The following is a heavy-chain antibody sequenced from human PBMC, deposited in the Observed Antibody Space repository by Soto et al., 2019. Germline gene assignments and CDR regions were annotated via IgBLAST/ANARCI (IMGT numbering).Heavy chain of an antibody. CDR3: ARSLGSSLPIQKIVAAPAAIRTGVYSSLDP. J-gene: IGHJ5*02. Sequence: SETLSLTCAVYGGSFSGYYWSWIRQPPGKGLEWIGEINHSGSTNYNPSLKSRVTISVDTSKNQFSLKLSSVTAADTAVYYCARSLGSSLPIQKIVAAPAAIRTGVYSSLDPWGQGTLVTVYS. D-gene: IGHD2-2*01. V-gene: IGHV4-34*01. CDR2: INHSGST. CDR1: GGSFSGYY.